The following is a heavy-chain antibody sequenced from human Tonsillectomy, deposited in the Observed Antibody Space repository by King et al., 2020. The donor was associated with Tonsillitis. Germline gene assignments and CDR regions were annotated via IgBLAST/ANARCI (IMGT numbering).Heavy chain of an antibody. J-gene: IGHJ3*02. Sequence: QLQESGPGLVKPSETLSLTCAVAGDSISSGYDRGWIRQPPGKGLEWMGNVYHSGSTNYNPSLKSRGTISVDASKNQLSLMLRSGTAADTALYYCAASKDHDAEFGHGFVIWGQGTLVTVSS. V-gene: IGHV4-38-2*01. CDR3: AASKDHDAEFGHGFVI. CDR2: VYHSGST. D-gene: IGHD3-10*01. CDR1: GDSISSGYD.